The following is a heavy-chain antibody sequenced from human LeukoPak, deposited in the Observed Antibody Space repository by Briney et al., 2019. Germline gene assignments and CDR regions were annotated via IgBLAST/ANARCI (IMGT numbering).Heavy chain of an antibody. J-gene: IGHJ4*02. D-gene: IGHD1-1*01. V-gene: IGHV4-30-2*01. Sequence: SQSLSLACAVSGASISSGGSSWGWIRPPPGKGLEWIGYIYHSGSTYYNPSLKSRVTISVDRSKNQFSLKLSSVTAADTAVYYCARRGAHLHNPLDYWGQGTLVTVSS. CDR3: ARRGAHLHNPLDY. CDR2: IYHSGST. CDR1: GASISSGGSS.